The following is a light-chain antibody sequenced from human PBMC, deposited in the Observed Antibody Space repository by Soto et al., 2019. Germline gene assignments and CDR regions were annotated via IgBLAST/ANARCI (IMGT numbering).Light chain of an antibody. V-gene: IGKV3-20*01. CDR2: GAS. Sequence: EVVLTQSPGTLSLSPGESATLSCRASQRVSNDYLAWYQQKPGQAPRLLIFGASTRATGVSDRFGGSGSGTDLTLTIRSLEPEDFAVYYWQQYGRSPVTFGQGTNVETK. CDR1: QRVSNDY. CDR3: QQYGRSPVT. J-gene: IGKJ1*01.